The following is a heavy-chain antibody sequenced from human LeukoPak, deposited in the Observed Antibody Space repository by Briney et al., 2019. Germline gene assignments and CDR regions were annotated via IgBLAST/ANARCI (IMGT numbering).Heavy chain of an antibody. D-gene: IGHD3-22*01. J-gene: IGHJ5*02. CDR1: GFIFNNYG. CDR2: ISNDGGGT. V-gene: IGHV3-23*01. CDR3: AKGGSGYFLDL. Sequence: GESLRLSCAASGFIFNNYGLIWVRQAPGKGLEWVSAISNDGGGTTYADFVKGRFTISRDNSRNTLFLQMNSLRGDDTALYHCAKGGSGYFLDLWGQGTLVTVSS.